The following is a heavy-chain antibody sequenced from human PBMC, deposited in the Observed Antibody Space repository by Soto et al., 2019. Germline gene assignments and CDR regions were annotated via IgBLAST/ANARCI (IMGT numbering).Heavy chain of an antibody. CDR2: IIPILGIA. J-gene: IGHJ5*02. CDR1: GGTFSSYT. V-gene: IGHV1-69*02. CDR3: AGDNVAAAGTRWFDP. Sequence: QVQLVQSGAEVKKPGSSVKVSCKASGGTFSSYTISWVRQAPGHGLEWMGRIIPILGIANYAQKFQSRVTITADKSTSTDYMELSSLRSEDTAVYYFAGDNVAAAGTRWFDPWGQGTLVTVSS. D-gene: IGHD6-13*01.